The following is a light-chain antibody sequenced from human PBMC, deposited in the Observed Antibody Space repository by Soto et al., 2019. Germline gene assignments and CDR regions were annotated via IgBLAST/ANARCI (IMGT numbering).Light chain of an antibody. CDR1: SSDVGGYNY. CDR2: EVS. CDR3: SSYTSSSTWV. J-gene: IGLJ2*01. V-gene: IGLV2-14*01. Sequence: QSALTKPASVSGSPGQSIPISCTGTSSDVGGYNYVSWYQQHPGKAPKLMIYEVSNRPSGVSNRCSGSKSGNTASLTISWLQAEYEADYYCSSYTSSSTWVFGGRTKLTVL.